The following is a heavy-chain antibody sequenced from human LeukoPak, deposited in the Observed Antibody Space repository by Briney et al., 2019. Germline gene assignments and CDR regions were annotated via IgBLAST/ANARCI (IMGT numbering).Heavy chain of an antibody. V-gene: IGHV3-53*01. CDR2: IYSGGST. D-gene: IGHD6-19*01. J-gene: IGHJ6*04. CDR1: GLTVSSNY. Sequence: GGSLRLSCAASGLTVSSNYMSWVRQAPGKGLEWVSVIYSGGSTYYAESVKGRCTISRDNSKNTLYLQMKSLRAEDTAVYYCAREFEVAGLAMDVWGKGTTVTVSS. CDR3: AREFEVAGLAMDV.